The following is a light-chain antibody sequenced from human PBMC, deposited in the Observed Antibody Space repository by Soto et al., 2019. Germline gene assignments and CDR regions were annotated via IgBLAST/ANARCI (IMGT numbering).Light chain of an antibody. CDR2: GAS. CDR3: QQYGTSPFT. V-gene: IGKV3-20*01. CDR1: QSVSNNY. J-gene: IGKJ3*01. Sequence: EIVLTQSPGTLSLSPGERATLSCRASQSVSNNYLAWYQQKPGQAPRLLISGASNRATGIPDRFSGSGSGKDFTLAISRLEPEDFAVYYCQQYGTSPFTFGPGTKVDL.